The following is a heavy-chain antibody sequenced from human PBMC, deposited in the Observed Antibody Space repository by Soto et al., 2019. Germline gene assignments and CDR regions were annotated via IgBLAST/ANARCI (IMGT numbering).Heavy chain of an antibody. D-gene: IGHD6-6*01. CDR1: GFTFDDYA. J-gene: IGHJ4*02. Sequence: SLRLSCAASGFTFDDYAMHGVRQAPGKGLEWVSGISWNSGSIGYADSVKGRFTISIDNAKKSLYLQMNSLRAEDTALYYCAKEPTDVYTSSPGGDYWGQGT. CDR3: AKEPTDVYTSSPGGDY. CDR2: ISWNSGSI. V-gene: IGHV3-9*01.